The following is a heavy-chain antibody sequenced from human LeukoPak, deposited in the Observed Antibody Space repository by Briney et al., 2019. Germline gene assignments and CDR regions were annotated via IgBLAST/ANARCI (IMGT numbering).Heavy chain of an antibody. Sequence: GGSLRLSCAASGFTFRSFGMHWVRQAPGKGLEWVALIWFDGSNKYYADSVKGRFTISRDHSKKTLYLQMNSLRAKDTAVYYCARDVNWGSDYYYGMDVWGQGTTVTVSS. V-gene: IGHV3-33*01. D-gene: IGHD7-27*01. CDR1: GFTFRSFG. CDR2: IWFDGSNK. CDR3: ARDVNWGSDYYYGMDV. J-gene: IGHJ6*01.